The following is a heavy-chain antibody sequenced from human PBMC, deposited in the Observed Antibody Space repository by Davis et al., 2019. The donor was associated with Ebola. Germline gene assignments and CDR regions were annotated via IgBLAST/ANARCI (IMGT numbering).Heavy chain of an antibody. CDR1: GYTFTSYY. V-gene: IGHV1-69*06. D-gene: IGHD6-6*01. CDR3: ARAGRSSSSQTHYYYYGMDV. CDR2: IIPIFGTA. Sequence: AASVKVSCKASGYTFTSYYMHWVRQAPGQGLEWMGGIIPIFGTANYAQKFQGRVTITADKSTSTAYMELSSLRSEDTAVYYCARAGRSSSSQTHYYYYGMDVWGQGTTVTVSS. J-gene: IGHJ6*02.